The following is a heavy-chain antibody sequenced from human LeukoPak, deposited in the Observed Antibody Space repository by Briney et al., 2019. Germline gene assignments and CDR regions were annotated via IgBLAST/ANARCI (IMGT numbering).Heavy chain of an antibody. D-gene: IGHD4-23*01. CDR2: IKQDGSEK. J-gene: IGHJ5*02. CDR1: GFTFSDYW. Sequence: GGSLRLSCAASGFTFSDYWMSWVRQPPGKGLEWVANIKQDGSEKYYVDSVKGRFAISRDNAKNSLYLQMNSLTAEDTAVYYCARDRRPSIYGGLDSWGQGTLVTVSS. V-gene: IGHV3-7*01. CDR3: ARDRRPSIYGGLDS.